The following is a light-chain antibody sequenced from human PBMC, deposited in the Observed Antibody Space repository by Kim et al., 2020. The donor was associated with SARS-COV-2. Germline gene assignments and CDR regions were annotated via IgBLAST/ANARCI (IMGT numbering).Light chain of an antibody. CDR1: YGHSSYA. CDR3: QTWGPGIRV. J-gene: IGLJ3*02. V-gene: IGLV4-69*01. CDR2: VNSDSNS. Sequence: ASVKLTCTLSYGHSSYASAGHQQQPAKGPRYLMKVNSDSNSIRGDGIPDRFSGSSSGAERYLSISSLQSEDEADYYCQTWGPGIRVFAGGTKLAVL.